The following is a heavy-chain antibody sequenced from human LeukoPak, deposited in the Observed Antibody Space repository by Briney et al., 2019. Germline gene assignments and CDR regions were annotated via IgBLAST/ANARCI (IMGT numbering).Heavy chain of an antibody. D-gene: IGHD2-2*01. J-gene: IGHJ3*02. CDR1: GYTFTCYY. CDR2: IIPIFGTA. CDR3: ATPQEDIVVVPAANDWAFDI. V-gene: IGHV1-69*06. Sequence: SVKVSCKASGYTFTCYYMHWVRQAPGQGLEWMGGIIPIFGTANYAQKFQGRVTITADKSTSTAYMELSSLRSEDTAVYYCATPQEDIVVVPAANDWAFDIWGQGTMVTVSS.